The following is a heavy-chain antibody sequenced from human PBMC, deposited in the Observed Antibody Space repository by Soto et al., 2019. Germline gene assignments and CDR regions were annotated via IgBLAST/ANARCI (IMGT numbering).Heavy chain of an antibody. D-gene: IGHD5-18*01. Sequence: SETLSLTCSVSGGSVSSPSYYWSWIRQPPGKGLEWIGYIYFTGSTNYNPSLKSRVTISVDTSKNQFSLKLNSVTAADTAVYYCARDLNTALDYWGQGTLVTVSS. CDR1: GGSVSSPSYY. J-gene: IGHJ4*02. V-gene: IGHV4-61*01. CDR3: ARDLNTALDY. CDR2: IYFTGST.